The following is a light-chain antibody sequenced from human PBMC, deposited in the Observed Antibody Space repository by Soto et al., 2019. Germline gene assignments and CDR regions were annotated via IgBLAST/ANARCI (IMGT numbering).Light chain of an antibody. J-gene: IGKJ5*01. CDR2: GAS. V-gene: IGKV3-15*01. CDR3: QEYNNWPPLT. Sequence: EIVMTQSPVTLSVSPGERATLSFRASQSATSNLAWYQQKAGQAPRLLIYGASTRATGIPARFSGSGAGTEVTHIISSPQSEHFGVYYCQEYNNWPPLTFGQGTRLEI. CDR1: QSATSN.